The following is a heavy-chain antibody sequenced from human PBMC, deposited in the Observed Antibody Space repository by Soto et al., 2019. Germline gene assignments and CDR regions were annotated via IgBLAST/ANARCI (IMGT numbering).Heavy chain of an antibody. Sequence: QVQLVESGGGVVQPGRSLRLSCAASGFTFRTYGMHWVRQAPGKGLEWLAVISNTGINKYYADSVKGRFTISRDNSRDTLFLQMNSLRGEDTAIYYCAQVIRADSTSSNFYYYSGLDVWGQGTTVTVSS. CDR1: GFTFRTYG. V-gene: IGHV3-30*18. CDR3: AQVIRADSTSSNFYYYSGLDV. D-gene: IGHD6-6*01. J-gene: IGHJ6*02. CDR2: ISNTGINK.